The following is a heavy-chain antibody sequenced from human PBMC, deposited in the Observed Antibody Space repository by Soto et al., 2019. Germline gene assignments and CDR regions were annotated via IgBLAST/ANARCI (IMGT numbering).Heavy chain of an antibody. CDR2: ISTAGDT. Sequence: PGGSLRLSCAASGFTFSSYDMHWVRQATGKGLEWVSTISTAGDTYYPDSVKGRFTISRENAKNSLYLQMNSLRAGDTAVFYCARGRISGYYYFDYWGLGTLVTVSS. CDR1: GFTFSSYD. D-gene: IGHD3-22*01. V-gene: IGHV3-13*04. J-gene: IGHJ4*02. CDR3: ARGRISGYYYFDY.